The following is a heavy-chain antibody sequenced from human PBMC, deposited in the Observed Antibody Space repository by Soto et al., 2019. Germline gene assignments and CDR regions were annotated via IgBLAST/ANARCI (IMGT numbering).Heavy chain of an antibody. Sequence: GGSLRLSCAASGFTFSSYAMSWVRQAPGKGLEWVSAISGSGGSTYYADSVKGRFTSPRDNSKNTLYLQMNSLRAEDTAVYYCAKVPRFLEWLHHGYYFDYWGQGTLVTVSS. CDR1: GFTFSSYA. CDR2: ISGSGGST. CDR3: AKVPRFLEWLHHGYYFDY. J-gene: IGHJ4*02. D-gene: IGHD3-3*01. V-gene: IGHV3-23*01.